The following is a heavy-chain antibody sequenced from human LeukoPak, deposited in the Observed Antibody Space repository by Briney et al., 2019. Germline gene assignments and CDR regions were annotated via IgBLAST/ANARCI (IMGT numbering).Heavy chain of an antibody. CDR2: INHSGST. CDR3: ARTRGTGIQLWSD. V-gene: IGHV4-34*01. J-gene: IGHJ4*02. Sequence: SETLSLTCAVYGGSFSGYYWSWIRQPPGKGLEWIGEINHSGSTNYNPSLKSRVTISVDTSKNQFSLKLSSVTAADTAVYYCARTRGTGIQLWSDWGQGTLVTVSS. CDR1: GGSFSGYY. D-gene: IGHD5-18*01.